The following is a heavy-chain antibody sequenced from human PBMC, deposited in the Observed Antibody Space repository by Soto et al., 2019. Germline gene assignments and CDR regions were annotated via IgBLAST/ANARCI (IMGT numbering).Heavy chain of an antibody. Sequence: QLQLQESGPGLVKPSETLSLTCTVSGGSISSSSYYWGWIRQPPGKGLEWIGSIYYSGSTYYNPSLQSRGTISVETSKNQFSLKLSSVTAADTAVYYCSSQYYYSSGYYYYYYGMDVWGQGTTVTVSS. V-gene: IGHV4-39*01. CDR3: SSQYYYSSGYYYYYYGMDV. CDR1: GGSISSSSYY. J-gene: IGHJ6*02. CDR2: IYYSGST. D-gene: IGHD3-22*01.